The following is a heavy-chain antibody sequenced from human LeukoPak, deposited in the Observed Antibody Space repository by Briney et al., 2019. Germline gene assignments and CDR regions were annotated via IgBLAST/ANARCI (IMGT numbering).Heavy chain of an antibody. CDR1: GFTVSSNY. CDR3: ATSRTFDY. CDR2: IYSGGST. V-gene: IGHV3-53*01. J-gene: IGHJ4*02. Sequence: PGGSLRLSCAASGFTVSSNYMTWVRQAPGKGLEWVSVIYSGGSTYYADSVKGRFTISRDNTKNTLYLQMNSLRAEDTAMYYCATSRTFDYWGQGTLVTVSS. D-gene: IGHD1-1*01.